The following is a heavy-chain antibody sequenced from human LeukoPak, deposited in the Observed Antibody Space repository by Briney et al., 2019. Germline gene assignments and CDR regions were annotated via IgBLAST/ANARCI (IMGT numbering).Heavy chain of an antibody. J-gene: IGHJ4*02. CDR2: IYYSGST. V-gene: IGHV4-59*01. CDR3: ARSHSVWTSFDY. D-gene: IGHD3/OR15-3a*01. Sequence: PSETLSLTCTVSGGSIGSYYWSWIRQPPGKGLEWIGYIYYSGSTNYNPSLKSRVTISVDTSKNQFSLKLSSVTAADTAVYYCARSHSVWTSFDYWGQGTLLTVSS. CDR1: GGSIGSYY.